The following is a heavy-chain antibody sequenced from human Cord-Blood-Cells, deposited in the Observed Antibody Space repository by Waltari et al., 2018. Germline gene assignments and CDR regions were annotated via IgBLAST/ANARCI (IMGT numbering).Heavy chain of an antibody. V-gene: IGHV1-69*01. J-gene: IGHJ6*03. Sequence: QVQLVQSGAEVKKPGSSVKVSCKASGGTFSSYAISWVRQAPGQGLEWMGGIIPIFGTTNDARRCPGRVTITADESTSTSDMELSSLRSEDTAGDDCARSDIVVVPAAIRPDYYYYMDVWGKGTTVTGSS. CDR2: IIPIFGTT. CDR3: ARSDIVVVPAAIRPDYYYYMDV. CDR1: GGTFSSYA. D-gene: IGHD2-2*02.